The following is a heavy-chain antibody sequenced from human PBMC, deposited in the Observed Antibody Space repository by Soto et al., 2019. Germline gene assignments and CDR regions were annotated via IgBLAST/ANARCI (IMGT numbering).Heavy chain of an antibody. D-gene: IGHD3-10*01. CDR1: GGTFSTSA. V-gene: IGHV1-69*01. Sequence: QVQLVQSGAEVRTPGSSVKVSCKASGGTFSTSAISWVRQAPEQGLEWLGGIIPISSLVKKAQKFQVRVTITADERTSTAYMELSSLRSDDTAVYYCAKREKKDVAGTYSVNYHGLDVW. J-gene: IGHJ6*01. CDR2: IIPISSLV. CDR3: AKREKKDVAGTYSVNYHGLDV.